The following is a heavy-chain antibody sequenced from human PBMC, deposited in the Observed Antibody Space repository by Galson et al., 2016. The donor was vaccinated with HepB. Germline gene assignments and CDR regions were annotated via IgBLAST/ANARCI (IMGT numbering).Heavy chain of an antibody. CDR2: ISGGGGLT. CDR1: GFTFGSHA. V-gene: IGHV3-23*01. Sequence: SLRLSCAASGFTFGSHAMTWVRQGPGKGLEWVSGISGGGGLTHYRHSVRGRFTITRDNSKNTLYLQMINLRAEDTAIYYCARFLQDITGDDAFDIWGPGTVLTVSS. D-gene: IGHD1-14*01. CDR3: ARFLQDITGDDAFDI. J-gene: IGHJ3*02.